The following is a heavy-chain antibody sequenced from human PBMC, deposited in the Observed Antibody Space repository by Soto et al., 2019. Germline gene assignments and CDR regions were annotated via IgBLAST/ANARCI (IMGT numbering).Heavy chain of an antibody. V-gene: IGHV4-30-4*01. Sequence: SETLSLTCTVSGGSISSGDYYWSWIRQPPGKGLEWIGYIYYSGSTYYNPSLKSRVTISVDTSKNQFSLKLSSVTAADTAVYYCARVMYYYDSSGYYYPPFFDYCGQRTLVTVSS. CDR3: ARVMYYYDSSGYYYPPFFDY. CDR1: GGSISSGDYY. CDR2: IYYSGST. D-gene: IGHD3-22*01. J-gene: IGHJ4*02.